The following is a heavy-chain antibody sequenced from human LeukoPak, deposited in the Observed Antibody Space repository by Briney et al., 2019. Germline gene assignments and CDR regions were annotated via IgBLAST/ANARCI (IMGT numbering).Heavy chain of an antibody. CDR3: VKEVPGTTIYH. CDR1: GFIVSTNY. D-gene: IGHD4-11*01. J-gene: IGHJ4*02. CDR2: IFRGDGT. Sequence: GSLRLSCVVSGFIVSTNYMSWVRQAPGKGLEWVSVIFRGDGTYHADSVKGRFTISRDSSKNTVYLQINSLTAEDTAVYYCVKEVPGTTIYHWGQGTLVTVSS. V-gene: IGHV3-66*01.